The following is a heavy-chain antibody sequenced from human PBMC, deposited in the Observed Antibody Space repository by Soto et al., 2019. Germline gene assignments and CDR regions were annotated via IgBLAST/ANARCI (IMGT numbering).Heavy chain of an antibody. D-gene: IGHD2-15*01. CDR3: ARDCSGGSCYSIYYYGRDV. CDR1: GFTVSSNY. V-gene: IGHV3-53*01. J-gene: IGHJ6*02. CDR2: IYSGGST. Sequence: GGSLRLSCAASGFTVSSNYMSWVRQAPGKGLEWVSVIYSGGSTYYADSVKGRFTISRDNSKNTLYLQMNSLRAEDTAVYYCARDCSGGSCYSIYYYGRDVWGQGTTVTVSS.